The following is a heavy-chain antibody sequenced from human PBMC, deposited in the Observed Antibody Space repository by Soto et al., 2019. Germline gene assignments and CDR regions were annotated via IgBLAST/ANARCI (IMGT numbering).Heavy chain of an antibody. V-gene: IGHV3-33*01. CDR2: IWYDGSNK. D-gene: IGHD4-17*01. J-gene: IGHJ6*02. Sequence: QVQLVESGGGVVQPGRSLRLSCAASGFTFSSYGMHWVRQAPGKGLEWVAVIWYDGSNKYYADSVKGRFTISRDNSKNTLYLQMNSLRAEDTAVYYCAREFLYGDYDYGMDVWGQGTTVTVSS. CDR1: GFTFSSYG. CDR3: AREFLYGDYDYGMDV.